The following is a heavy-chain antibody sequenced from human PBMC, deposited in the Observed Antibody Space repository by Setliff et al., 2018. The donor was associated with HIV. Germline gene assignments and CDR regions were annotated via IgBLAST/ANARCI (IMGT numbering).Heavy chain of an antibody. D-gene: IGHD6-19*01. V-gene: IGHV3-64*01. Sequence: PGGSLRLSCAVSGFTFSSYAMHWVRQAPGKGLEYVSTISSNGGSTYYANFVKGRFTIPRDNSKNTLYLQMGSLRAEDMAVYYCARSNGQWLKNWFDPWGQGTLVTVSS. CDR2: ISSNGGST. J-gene: IGHJ5*02. CDR3: ARSNGQWLKNWFDP. CDR1: GFTFSSYA.